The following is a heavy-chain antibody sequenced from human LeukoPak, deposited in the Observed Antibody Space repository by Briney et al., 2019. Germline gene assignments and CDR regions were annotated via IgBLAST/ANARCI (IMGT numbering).Heavy chain of an antibody. CDR3: ARTIYDILTGYTSEDYYYGMDV. J-gene: IGHJ6*02. Sequence: ASVKVSCKASGYTFTSYYMHWVRQAPGQGLEWMGIINPSGGSTSYAQKFQGRVTMTRDTSTSTVYMELSSLRSEDTAVYYCARTIYDILTGYTSEDYYYGMDVWGQGTTVTVSS. V-gene: IGHV1-46*01. D-gene: IGHD3-9*01. CDR2: INPSGGST. CDR1: GYTFTSYY.